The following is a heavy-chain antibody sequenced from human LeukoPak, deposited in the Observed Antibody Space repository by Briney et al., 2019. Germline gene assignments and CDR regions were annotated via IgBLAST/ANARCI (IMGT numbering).Heavy chain of an antibody. D-gene: IGHD3-22*01. CDR2: IYYSGST. CDR3: AREGWDTYYYDSSASRAFDI. V-gene: IGHV4-59*01. J-gene: IGHJ3*02. Sequence: PSETLSLTCTVSGGSISSYYWSWIRQPPGKGLEWIGYIYYSGSTNYNPSLKSRVTISVDTSKNQFSLKLSSVTAADTAVYYCAREGWDTYYYDSSASRAFDIWGQGTMVTVSS. CDR1: GGSISSYY.